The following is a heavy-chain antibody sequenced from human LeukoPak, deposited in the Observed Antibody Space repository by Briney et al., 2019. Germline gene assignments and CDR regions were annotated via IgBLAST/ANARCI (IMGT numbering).Heavy chain of an antibody. Sequence: SVKVSCKASGGTFSSYAISWVRQAPGQGLEWMGRIIPILGIANYTQKFQGRVTITADKSTSTAYMELSSLRSEDTAVYYCARTGEIAAAGIDYWGQGTLVTVSS. CDR2: IIPILGIA. J-gene: IGHJ4*02. CDR3: ARTGEIAAAGIDY. V-gene: IGHV1-69*04. D-gene: IGHD6-13*01. CDR1: GGTFSSYA.